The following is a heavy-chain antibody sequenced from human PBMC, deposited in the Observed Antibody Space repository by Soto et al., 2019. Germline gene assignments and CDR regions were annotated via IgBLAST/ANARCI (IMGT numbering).Heavy chain of an antibody. Sequence: GESLKISSKGSGYSFTGYWIGWVRQMPGKGLEWMGIIYPGDSDTRYSPSFQGQVTISADKSISTAYLQWSSLKASDTAMYYCARSRRGAYSSGWYSPSGYYNYGIDVWGQGTKVTV. CDR3: ARSRRGAYSSGWYSPSGYYNYGIDV. CDR1: GYSFTGYW. D-gene: IGHD6-19*01. J-gene: IGHJ6*02. V-gene: IGHV5-51*01. CDR2: IYPGDSDT.